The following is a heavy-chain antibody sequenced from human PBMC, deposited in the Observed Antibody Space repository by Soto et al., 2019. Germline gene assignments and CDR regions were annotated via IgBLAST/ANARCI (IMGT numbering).Heavy chain of an antibody. D-gene: IGHD1-26*01. Sequence: SVNGSWKIAGYTLSEVSIHWVRQAPGKGLEWMGGLDPEDGETIYAQKFQGRVTMTEDTSTDTAYMELSSLRSEDTAVYYCATKAWELLDYWGQGTLVTVSS. CDR1: GYTLSEVS. CDR3: ATKAWELLDY. V-gene: IGHV1-24*01. CDR2: LDPEDGET. J-gene: IGHJ4*02.